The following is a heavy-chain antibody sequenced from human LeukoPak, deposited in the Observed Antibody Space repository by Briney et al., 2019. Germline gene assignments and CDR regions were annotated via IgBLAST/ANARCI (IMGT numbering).Heavy chain of an antibody. CDR1: GGSFSGYY. CDR3: AREKLRRTKPPNYYYYYGMAV. Sequence: PSETLSLTCAVYGGSFSGYYWSWIRQPPGKGLEWIGEINHSGSTNYNPSLKSRVTISVDTSKNQFSLKLSSVTAADTAVYYCAREKLRRTKPPNYYYYYGMAVWGQGTTVTVSS. D-gene: IGHD1-26*01. V-gene: IGHV4-34*01. J-gene: IGHJ6*02. CDR2: INHSGST.